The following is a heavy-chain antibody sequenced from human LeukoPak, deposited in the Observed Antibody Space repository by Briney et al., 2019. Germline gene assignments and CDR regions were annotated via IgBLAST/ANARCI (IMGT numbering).Heavy chain of an antibody. CDR3: ARLHSGYDYSFDY. CDR1: GGSISSSNW. Sequence: SETLSLTCAVSGGSISSSNWWSWVRQPPGKGLEWIGEIYHSGSTNYNPSLKSRVTISVDTPKNQFSLKLSSVTAADTAVYYCARLHSGYDYSFDYWGQGTLVTVSS. D-gene: IGHD5-12*01. J-gene: IGHJ4*02. V-gene: IGHV4-4*02. CDR2: IYHSGST.